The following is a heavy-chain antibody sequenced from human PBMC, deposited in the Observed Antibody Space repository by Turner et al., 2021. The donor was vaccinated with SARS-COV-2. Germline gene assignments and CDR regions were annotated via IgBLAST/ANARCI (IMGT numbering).Heavy chain of an antibody. J-gene: IGHJ4*02. CDR3: ARHGDYCFAH. D-gene: IGHD4-17*01. CDR1: GFTFSTYW. CDR2: IRPDGSDL. V-gene: IGHV3-7*01. Sequence: EVQLVESGGALVQPGGSLRLSCAASGFTFSTYWMASVRHAPGKGLEWGAHIRPDGSDLYYLGSVKGRFTISRDNVENSLFLQMNSMRAEDTAVYYCARHGDYCFAHWGQGTLLTVSS.